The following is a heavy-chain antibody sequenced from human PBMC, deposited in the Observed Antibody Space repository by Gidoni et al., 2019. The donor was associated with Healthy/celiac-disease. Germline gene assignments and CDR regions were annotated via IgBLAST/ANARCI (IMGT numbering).Heavy chain of an antibody. V-gene: IGHV3-21*01. CDR3: ARDPGRDYGMDV. J-gene: IGHJ6*02. CDR2: ISSSSSYI. CDR1: GFTFSSYS. Sequence: EVQLVESGGGLVKPGGSLRLSCAASGFTFSSYSMNWVRQAPGKGLEWVSSISSSSSYIYYADSVKGRFTSSRDNAKNSLYLQMNSLRAEDTAVYYCARDPGRDYGMDVWGQGTTVTVSS.